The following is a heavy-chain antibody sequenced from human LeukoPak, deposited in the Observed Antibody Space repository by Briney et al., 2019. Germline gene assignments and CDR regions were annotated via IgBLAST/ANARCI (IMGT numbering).Heavy chain of an antibody. Sequence: GGSLRLSCAASGFTFDDYAMHWVRHAPGKGLEWVSGISWNSGSIGYADSVKGRFTISRDNAKNSLYLQMNSLRAEDTALYYCAKDRGYSYGAEFDYWGQGTLVTVSS. D-gene: IGHD5-18*01. CDR3: AKDRGYSYGAEFDY. CDR1: GFTFDDYA. V-gene: IGHV3-9*01. J-gene: IGHJ4*02. CDR2: ISWNSGSI.